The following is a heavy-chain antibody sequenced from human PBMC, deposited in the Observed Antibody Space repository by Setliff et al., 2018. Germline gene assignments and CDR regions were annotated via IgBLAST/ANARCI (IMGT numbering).Heavy chain of an antibody. CDR2: VYYSGTA. J-gene: IGHJ4*02. Sequence: SETLSLPCTVSDGSLSTYYWSWIRQPPGKGLEFIGYVYYSGTANYSPSLRSRLTISVDTSKNQFSLTLRSVTAADTAVYYCTRSGTFRYFDFWGQGAPVTVAS. CDR1: DGSLSTYY. CDR3: TRSGTFRYFDF. D-gene: IGHD5-12*01. V-gene: IGHV4-59*01.